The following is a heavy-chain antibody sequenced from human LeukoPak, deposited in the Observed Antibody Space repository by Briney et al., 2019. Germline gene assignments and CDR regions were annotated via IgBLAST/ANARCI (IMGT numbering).Heavy chain of an antibody. CDR1: GYTLTELS. CDR2: IIPIFGTA. J-gene: IGHJ4*02. CDR3: AKDLHYYDKGYFDY. D-gene: IGHD3-22*01. V-gene: IGHV1-69*05. Sequence: SVKVSCKASGYTLTELSMHWVRQAPGQGLEWMGGIIPIFGTANYAQKFQGRVTITTDESTSTAYMELSSLRSEDTAVYYCAKDLHYYDKGYFDYWGQGTLVTVSS.